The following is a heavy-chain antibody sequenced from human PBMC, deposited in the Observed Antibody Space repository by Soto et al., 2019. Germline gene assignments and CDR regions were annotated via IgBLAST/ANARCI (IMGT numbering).Heavy chain of an antibody. D-gene: IGHD3-10*01. V-gene: IGHV4-39*01. CDR1: GGSISSRSYY. CDR2: IYYSELT. Sequence: HLQLQESGPGLVKPSETLSLICTVSGGSISSRSYYWGWIRQPPGKGLEWIGSIYYSELTYYNPSLKSRVTTSVDTSKNQFSLRLTSVTAADTAVYYCARQIQTFMAFYMDVWGNGTTVAVSS. CDR3: ARQIQTFMAFYMDV. J-gene: IGHJ6*03.